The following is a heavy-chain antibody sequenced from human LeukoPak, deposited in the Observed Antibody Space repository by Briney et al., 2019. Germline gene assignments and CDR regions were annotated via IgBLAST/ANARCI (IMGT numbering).Heavy chain of an antibody. CDR2: IKEDGSEI. Sequence: GGSLRLSCAASGFTFSSHWVSWVRQAPGKGLEWVANIKEDGSEIYYVDSVKGRFTISRDNAKNSLYLQMNSLRAEDTAVYYCTRRGYGYWGQGTLVTVSS. J-gene: IGHJ4*02. D-gene: IGHD5-18*01. CDR3: TRRGYGY. CDR1: GFTFSSHW. V-gene: IGHV3-7*01.